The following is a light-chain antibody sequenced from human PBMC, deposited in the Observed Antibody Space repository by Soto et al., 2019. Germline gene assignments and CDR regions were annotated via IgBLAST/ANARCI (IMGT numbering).Light chain of an antibody. CDR1: QRIDTW. CDR3: QQSNTFPYT. J-gene: IGKJ2*01. V-gene: IGKV1-12*01. CDR2: GAS. Sequence: IQLTQSPSSVSASVGDRVTITCRASQRIDTWLAWYQQKPGKAPNLLIYGASNLQSGVPSRFSGSGSGTDFILTISSLQPEHFATYYCQQSNTFPYTFGQGTKLEL.